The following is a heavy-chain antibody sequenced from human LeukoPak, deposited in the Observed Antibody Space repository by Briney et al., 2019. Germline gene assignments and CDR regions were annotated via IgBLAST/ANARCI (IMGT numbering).Heavy chain of an antibody. CDR3: ARDWGPQDWANLVAWFDP. V-gene: IGHV1-2*02. D-gene: IGHD2-15*01. CDR2: INPNSGGT. CDR1: GYTFTNYH. J-gene: IGHJ5*02. Sequence: GASVKVSCKASGYTFTNYHMHWVRQAPGQGLEWMGWINPNSGGTNYAQKFQGRVTMTRDTSISTAYMELSRLRSDDTAVYYCARDWGPQDWANLVAWFDPWGQGTLVTVSS.